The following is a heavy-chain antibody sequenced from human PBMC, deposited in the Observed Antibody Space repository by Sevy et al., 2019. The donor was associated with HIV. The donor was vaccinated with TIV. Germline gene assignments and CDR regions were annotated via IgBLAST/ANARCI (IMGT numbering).Heavy chain of an antibody. V-gene: IGHV3-7*01. CDR1: GFTFSNYA. Sequence: GGSLRLSCAASGFTFSNYAMTWVRQAPGKGLEWVANIKPDGSDKYYVGSLKGRFTISRDNAKNSLYLQMNNLGAEDTAVYYCARVIDYGELGNWFDPWGQGTLVTVSS. CDR2: IKPDGSDK. J-gene: IGHJ5*02. D-gene: IGHD4-17*01. CDR3: ARVIDYGELGNWFDP.